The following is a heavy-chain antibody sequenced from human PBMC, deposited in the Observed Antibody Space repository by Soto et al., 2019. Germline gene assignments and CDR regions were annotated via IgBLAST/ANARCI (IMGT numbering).Heavy chain of an antibody. CDR1: GGSISSYY. Sequence: PSETLSLTCTVSGGSISSYYWSWIRQPPGKGLEWIGYIYYSGSTNYNPSLKSRVTISVDTSKNQFSLKLSSVTAADTAVYYCARDNNYYGSGSYYNTPGYYYGMDVWGQGTTVTVSS. J-gene: IGHJ6*02. D-gene: IGHD3-10*01. CDR2: IYYSGST. V-gene: IGHV4-59*01. CDR3: ARDNNYYGSGSYYNTPGYYYGMDV.